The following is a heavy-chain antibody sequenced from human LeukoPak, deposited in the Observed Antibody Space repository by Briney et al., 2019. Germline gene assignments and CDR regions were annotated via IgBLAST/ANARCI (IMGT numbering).Heavy chain of an antibody. D-gene: IGHD5-12*01. Sequence: SQTLSLTCAISGDSVSSNSAAWNWIRQSPSGGLEWLGRTYYRSKWYNGYAVSVKSRITINPDTSKNQFSLQLNSVTPEDTAVYYCAKDYVDIVAKNYYYYYGMDVWGQGTTVTVSS. J-gene: IGHJ6*02. CDR2: TYYRSKWYN. CDR3: AKDYVDIVAKNYYYYYGMDV. V-gene: IGHV6-1*01. CDR1: GDSVSSNSAA.